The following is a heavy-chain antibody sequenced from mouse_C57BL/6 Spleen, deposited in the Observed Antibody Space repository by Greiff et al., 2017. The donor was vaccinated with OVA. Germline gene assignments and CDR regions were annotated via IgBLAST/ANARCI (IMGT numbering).Heavy chain of an antibody. D-gene: IGHD2-3*01. V-gene: IGHV14-2*01. CDR2: IDPDDGAT. J-gene: IGHJ2*01. CDR3: ASWLLLDY. Sequence: EVQLQQSGAELVKPGASVKLSCTASGFTFTDYYMHWVKQRTEKGLEWIGRIDPDDGATRYDQKFKGKATFTADTSSTTAYLQRSRLTSEDTAVYYCASWLLLDYWGKGTTLTVSS. CDR1: GFTFTDYY.